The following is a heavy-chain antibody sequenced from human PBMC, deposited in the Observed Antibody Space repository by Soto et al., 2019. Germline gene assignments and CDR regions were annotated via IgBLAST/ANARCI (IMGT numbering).Heavy chain of an antibody. V-gene: IGHV1-2*02. J-gene: IGHJ3*02. D-gene: IGHD3-22*01. CDR2: INPNSGGT. CDR3: ARSSYYDSSGYHLADAFDI. CDR1: GYTFTGYY. Sequence: ASVKVSCKASGYTFTGYYMHWVRQAPGQGLEWMGWINPNSGGTNYAQKFQGRVTMTRDTSISTAYMELSRLRSDDTAVYYCARSSYYDSSGYHLADAFDIWGQGTMVPVSS.